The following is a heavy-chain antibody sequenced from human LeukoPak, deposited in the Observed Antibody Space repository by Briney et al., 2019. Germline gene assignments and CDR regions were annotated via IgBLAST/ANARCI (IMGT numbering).Heavy chain of an antibody. D-gene: IGHD3-10*02. CDR1: GFTFSSYE. J-gene: IGHJ6*04. CDR2: ISSSGSTI. CDR3: EELGITMIGGV. Sequence: PGGSLRLSCAAPGFTFSSYEMNWVRQAPGKGLEWVSYISSSGSTIYYADSVKGRFTISRDNAKNSLYLQMNSLRAEDTAVYYCEELGITMIGGVWGKGTTVTVSS. V-gene: IGHV3-48*03.